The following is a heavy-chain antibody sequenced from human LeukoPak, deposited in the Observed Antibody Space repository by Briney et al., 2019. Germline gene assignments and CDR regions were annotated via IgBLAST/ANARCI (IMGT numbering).Heavy chain of an antibody. CDR2: INPNSGDT. CDR3: ARDSNGDYYFDY. Sequence: ASVKVSCKTSGHTFTGYYMHWVRQAPGQGLEWMGWINPNSGDTNYAQKFQGRVTMTRDTSISTAYMELSRLRSDDTAVYYCARDSNGDYYFDYWGQGTLVTVSS. J-gene: IGHJ4*02. V-gene: IGHV1-2*02. D-gene: IGHD4-17*01. CDR1: GHTFTGYY.